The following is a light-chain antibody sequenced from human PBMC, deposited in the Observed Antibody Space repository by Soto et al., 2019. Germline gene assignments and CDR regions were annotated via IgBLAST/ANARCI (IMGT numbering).Light chain of an antibody. CDR1: NIESKS. Sequence: SYELTQPPSVSVAPGQTARITCEGTNIESKSVHWYRQKSGQAPVLAVYDDTDRPSGIPERFSGSKSGNTASLTVSGLQVEDEADYYCSSCGGTNNVVFGGGTKLTVL. CDR3: SSCGGTNNVV. J-gene: IGLJ2*01. CDR2: DDT. V-gene: IGLV3-21*02.